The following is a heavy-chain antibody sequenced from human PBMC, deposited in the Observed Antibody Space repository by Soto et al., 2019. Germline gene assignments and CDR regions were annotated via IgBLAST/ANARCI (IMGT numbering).Heavy chain of an antibody. CDR1: GGSISSYY. J-gene: IGHJ4*02. CDR3: ASSNYYDSSGLYFDY. V-gene: IGHV4-59*01. D-gene: IGHD3-22*01. Sequence: SETLSLTCTVSGGSISSYYWSWIRQPPGKGLEWIGYIYYSGSTNYNPSLKSRVTISVDTSKNQFSLKLSSVTAADTAVYYCASSNYYDSSGLYFDYWGQGTLVTVSS. CDR2: IYYSGST.